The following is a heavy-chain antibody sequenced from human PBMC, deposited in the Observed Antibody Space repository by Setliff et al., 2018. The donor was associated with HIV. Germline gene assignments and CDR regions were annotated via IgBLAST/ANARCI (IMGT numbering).Heavy chain of an antibody. J-gene: IGHJ4*02. D-gene: IGHD5-12*01. V-gene: IGHV1-69*05. CDR2: IIPISGTA. CDR3: ASRDGYNYYSDY. CDR1: GGTFSNYG. Sequence: GASVKVSCKASGGTFSNYGMSWVRQAPGQGLEWMGGIIPISGTANYAQKFQGRVTITTDESTSTAYMELSSLRSEDTAVYYCASRDGYNYYSDYWGQGTLVTVSS.